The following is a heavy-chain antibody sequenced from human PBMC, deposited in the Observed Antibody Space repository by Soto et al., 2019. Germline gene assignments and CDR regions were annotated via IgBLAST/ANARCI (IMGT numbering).Heavy chain of an antibody. V-gene: IGHV4-59*12. CDR2: IHYTGST. D-gene: IGHD5-18*01. CDR3: ARGRYSYGYGAKGHFHY. CDR1: GGSITYYY. Sequence: PSETLSLTCTVSGGSITYYYWNWIRQPPGKGLEWIGFIHYTGSTNYNPSLKSRVTISVDTSKNQFSLKLSSVTAADTAVYYCARGRYSYGYGAKGHFHYWGQGTLVTVSS. J-gene: IGHJ4*02.